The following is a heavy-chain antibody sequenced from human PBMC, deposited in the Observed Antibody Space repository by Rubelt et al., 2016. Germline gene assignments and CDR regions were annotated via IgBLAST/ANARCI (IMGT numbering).Heavy chain of an antibody. V-gene: IGHV1-18*01. D-gene: IGHD3-16*02. CDR3: ARNLIMITFGGVIVPPDY. J-gene: IGHJ4*02. CDR2: ISAYNGNT. Sequence: QVQLVQSGAEVKKPGASVKVSCKASGYTFTSYGISWVRQAPGQGLEWMGWISAYNGNTNYAQKPQGRVTMTTDTSTGPAYMELRSLRSDDTAVYYCARNLIMITFGGVIVPPDYWGQGTLVTVSS. CDR1: GYTFTSYG.